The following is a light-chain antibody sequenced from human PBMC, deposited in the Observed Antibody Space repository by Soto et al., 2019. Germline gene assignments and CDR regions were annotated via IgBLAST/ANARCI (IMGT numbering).Light chain of an antibody. J-gene: IGKJ2*01. CDR2: DAS. CDR3: QQRSNWPRT. V-gene: IGKV3-11*01. CDR1: QSVSGY. Sequence: EIVLTQSPGTLSLSPGERATLSCRASQSVSGYLAWYQQKPGQPPRLVIYDASNRAAGTPARFSGSGSGTDFTLTISRLEREDFALYYCQQRSNWPRTFGQGTKLEIK.